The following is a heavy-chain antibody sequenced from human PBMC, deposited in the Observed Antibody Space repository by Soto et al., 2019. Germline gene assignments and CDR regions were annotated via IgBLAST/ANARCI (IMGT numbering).Heavy chain of an antibody. J-gene: IGHJ6*02. V-gene: IGHV1-2*04. CDR3: ARGGSPCFGELSAYYYGMDV. CDR2: INPNSGGT. D-gene: IGHD3-10*01. CDR1: GYTFTGYY. Sequence: ASVKVSCKASGYTFTGYYMHWVRQAPGQGLEWMGWINPNSGGTNYAQKFQGWVTMTRDTSISTAYMELSRLRSDDTAVYYCARGGSPCFGELSAYYYGMDVWGQGTTVTVS.